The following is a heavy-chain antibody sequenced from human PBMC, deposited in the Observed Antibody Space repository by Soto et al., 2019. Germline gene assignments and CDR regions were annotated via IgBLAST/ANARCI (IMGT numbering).Heavy chain of an antibody. D-gene: IGHD3-3*01. V-gene: IGHV3-48*02. J-gene: IGHJ4*02. CDR1: GFTFSSYS. Sequence: EVQLVESGGGLVQPGGSLRLSCAASGFTFSSYSMNWVRQAPGKGLEWVSYISSSSSTIYYADSVKGRFTISRDNAKNSLYLQMNSLRDEDTAVYYCAREINLEWLFARGRPGAGDYWGQGTLVTVSS. CDR3: AREINLEWLFARGRPGAGDY. CDR2: ISSSSSTI.